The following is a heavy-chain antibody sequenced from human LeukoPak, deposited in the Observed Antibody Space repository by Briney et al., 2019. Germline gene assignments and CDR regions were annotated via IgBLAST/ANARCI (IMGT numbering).Heavy chain of an antibody. Sequence: SVKVSCKASGGTFSSYAISWVRQAPGQGLEWMGGIIPIFGAANYAQKFQGRVTITADESTSTAYMELSSLRSEDTAVCYCASGGRAGYSYGEIDYWGQGALVTVSS. CDR3: ASGGRAGYSYGEIDY. J-gene: IGHJ4*02. CDR1: GGTFSSYA. CDR2: IIPIFGAA. D-gene: IGHD5-18*01. V-gene: IGHV1-69*01.